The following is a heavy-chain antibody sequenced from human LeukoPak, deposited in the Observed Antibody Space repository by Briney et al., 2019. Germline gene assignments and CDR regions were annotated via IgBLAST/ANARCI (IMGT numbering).Heavy chain of an antibody. Sequence: GRSLRLSCAASGFTFSSYGMHWVRQAPGKGLEWVSYIRSSGSTIYYADSVKGRFTISRDNAKNSLYLQMDSLRAEDTAVYYCARETSSSSVGYYYYYLGVWGKGTTVTVSS. J-gene: IGHJ6*03. CDR2: IRSSGSTI. V-gene: IGHV3-48*04. CDR3: ARETSSSSVGYYYYYLGV. D-gene: IGHD6-6*01. CDR1: GFTFSSYG.